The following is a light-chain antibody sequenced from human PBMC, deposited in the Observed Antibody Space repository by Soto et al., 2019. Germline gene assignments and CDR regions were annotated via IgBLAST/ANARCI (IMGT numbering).Light chain of an antibody. CDR3: QQRRNLPWT. Sequence: EIVLTQSPATLSLSPGERATLSCRASQTVSSYLAWYQQKPGQAPRLLIYDAFNRATGIPARFSGSGSGTDFILTISSLEPEDFASYYCQQRRNLPWTFGQGTKVEIK. CDR1: QTVSSY. CDR2: DAF. V-gene: IGKV3-11*01. J-gene: IGKJ1*01.